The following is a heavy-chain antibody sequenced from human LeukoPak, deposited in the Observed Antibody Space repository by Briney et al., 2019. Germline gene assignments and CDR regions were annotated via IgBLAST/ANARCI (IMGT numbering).Heavy chain of an antibody. Sequence: SWVRQPPGKGLEWIGEINHSGSTNYNPSLKSRVTISVDTSKNQFSLKLSSVTAADTAVYYCARRGYYGSGSYYNDYWGQGTLVTVSS. CDR3: ARRGYYGSGSYYNDY. CDR2: INHSGST. J-gene: IGHJ4*02. V-gene: IGHV4-34*01. D-gene: IGHD3-10*01.